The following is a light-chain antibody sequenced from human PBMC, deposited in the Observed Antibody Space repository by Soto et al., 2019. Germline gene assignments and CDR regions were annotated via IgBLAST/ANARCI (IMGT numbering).Light chain of an antibody. Sequence: QPVLTQPPPVSGAPGQRVTISCTGSSSNIGAGSDVHWYQQVPGTAPKLLVYGSYNRPSGVPDRFSGSKSGTSASLAITGLQAEDGADFYCQSYDSSLSAWVFGTGAKVTVL. CDR1: SSNIGAGSD. CDR2: GSY. V-gene: IGLV1-40*01. CDR3: QSYDSSLSAWV. J-gene: IGLJ1*01.